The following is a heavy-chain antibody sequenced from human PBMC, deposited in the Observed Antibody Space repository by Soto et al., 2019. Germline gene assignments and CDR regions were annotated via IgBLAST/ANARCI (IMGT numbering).Heavy chain of an antibody. D-gene: IGHD1-7*01. V-gene: IGHV4-39*01. CDR2: IKYSGTT. Sequence: SETLSLTCTVSGGSISSSRCHWGWIRRPPGKGLEWIASIKYSGTTFYNPSLKSRVTLSVYTSKNQFALKLSSVNAAETAVYYCARNGVNWDYYDAFDIWGQGTMVTVSS. CDR3: ARNGVNWDYYDAFDI. J-gene: IGHJ3*02. CDR1: GGSISSSRCH.